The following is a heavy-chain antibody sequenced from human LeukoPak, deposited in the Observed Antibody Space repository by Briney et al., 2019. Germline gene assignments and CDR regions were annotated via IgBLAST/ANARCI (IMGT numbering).Heavy chain of an antibody. D-gene: IGHD3-10*01. CDR2: ISSSGSTI. V-gene: IGHV3-48*03. CDR1: GFTFSSYE. Sequence: GGSLRLSCAASGFTFSSYEMNWVRQAPGKGLEWVSYISSSGSTIYYADSVKGRFTISRDNAKNTLYLQMNSLRAEDTAVYYCARDPSEYYYGSGGDYWGQGTLVTVSS. CDR3: ARDPSEYYYGSGGDY. J-gene: IGHJ4*02.